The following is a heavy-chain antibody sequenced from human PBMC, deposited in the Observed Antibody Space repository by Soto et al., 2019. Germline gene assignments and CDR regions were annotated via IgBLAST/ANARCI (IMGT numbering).Heavy chain of an antibody. CDR3: ARDFRGYYGSGSYYNAHNWFDP. CDR1: GGTFSSYA. D-gene: IGHD3-10*01. Sequence: GASVKVSCKASGGTFSSYAISWVRQAPGQGLEWMGGIIPIFGTANYAQKFQGRVTITADKSTSTAYTELSSLRSEDTAVYYCARDFRGYYGSGSYYNAHNWFDPWGQGTLVTVSS. V-gene: IGHV1-69*06. CDR2: IIPIFGTA. J-gene: IGHJ5*02.